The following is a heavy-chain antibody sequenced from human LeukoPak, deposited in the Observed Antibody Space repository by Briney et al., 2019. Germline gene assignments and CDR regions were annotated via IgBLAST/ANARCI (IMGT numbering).Heavy chain of an antibody. J-gene: IGHJ4*02. CDR3: ARDVGYCSGGSCSNFDY. V-gene: IGHV3-21*01. D-gene: IGHD2-15*01. Sequence: GGSLRLSCAASGFTFSSYSMNWVRQAPGRGLEWVSSISSSSSYIYYADSVTGRFTISRDNAKNSLYLQMNSLRAEDTAVYYGARDVGYCSGGSCSNFDYWGQGTLVTVSS. CDR1: GFTFSSYS. CDR2: ISSSSSYI.